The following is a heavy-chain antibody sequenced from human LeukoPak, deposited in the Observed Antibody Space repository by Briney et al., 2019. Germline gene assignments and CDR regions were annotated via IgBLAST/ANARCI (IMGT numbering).Heavy chain of an antibody. J-gene: IGHJ4*02. CDR3: AKFRGYSGSSSLDY. CDR2: ISYDGSNK. CDR1: GFTFSSYA. D-gene: IGHD5-12*01. V-gene: IGHV3-30*04. Sequence: PGGSLRLSCAASGFTFSSYAMHWVRQAPGKGLEWVAVISYDGSNKYYADSVKGRFTISRDNSKNTLYLQMNSLRAEDTAVYYCAKFRGYSGSSSLDYWGQGTLVTVSS.